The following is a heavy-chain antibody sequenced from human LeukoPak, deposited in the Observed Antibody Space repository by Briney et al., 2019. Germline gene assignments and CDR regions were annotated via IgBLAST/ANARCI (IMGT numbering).Heavy chain of an antibody. CDR1: GFTFCDHA. J-gene: IGHJ4*02. V-gene: IGHV3-49*04. CDR2: IRSKAYGRTT. Sequence: GGSLRLSCTASGFTFCDHAMSWVRQAPGKGLEWVGFIRSKAYGRTTEYAASVKGRCTISRDDSKSIAYLQMNSLKTEDTAVYYCTRGYGDYNDYWGQGTLVTVSS. CDR3: TRGYGDYNDY. D-gene: IGHD4-17*01.